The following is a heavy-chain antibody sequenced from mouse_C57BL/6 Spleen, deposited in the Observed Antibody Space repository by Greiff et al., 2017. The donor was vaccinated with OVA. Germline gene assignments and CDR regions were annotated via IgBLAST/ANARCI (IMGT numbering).Heavy chain of an antibody. J-gene: IGHJ1*03. V-gene: IGHV5-17*01. Sequence: EVKLLQSGGGLVKPGGSLKLSCAASGFTFSDYGMHWVRQAPEKGLEWVAYISSGSSTIYYADTVKGRFTISRDNAKNTLFLQLTSLTSEDTAMYYCARLLEWYFDVWGTGTTVTVSS. CDR1: GFTFSDYG. CDR2: ISSGSSTI. CDR3: ARLLEWYFDV.